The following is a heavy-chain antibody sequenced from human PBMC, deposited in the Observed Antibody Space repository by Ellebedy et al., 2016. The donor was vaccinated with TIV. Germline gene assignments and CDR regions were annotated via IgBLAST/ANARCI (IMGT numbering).Heavy chain of an antibody. CDR3: ARVGNDGSGSPRWFDP. D-gene: IGHD3-10*01. J-gene: IGHJ5*02. CDR2: ITFDGSNE. CDR1: GFTFSSYA. Sequence: PGGSLRLSCAASGFTFSSYAMHWVRQAPGKGLEWVALITFDGSNEYYADSVKVRFTISSDNSKNTLFLQMNSLRPADTAVYFCARVGNDGSGSPRWFDPWGQGTLVIVSS. V-gene: IGHV3-30-3*01.